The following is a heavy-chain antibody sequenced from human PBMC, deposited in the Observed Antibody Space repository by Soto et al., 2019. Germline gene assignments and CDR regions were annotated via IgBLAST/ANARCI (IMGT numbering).Heavy chain of an antibody. J-gene: IGHJ6*03. CDR1: GYTFTSYG. CDR3: ARVGGYDSPNYYYYYMDV. V-gene: IGHV1-18*01. D-gene: IGHD5-12*01. CDR2: ISAYNGNT. Sequence: ASVKVSCKASGYTFTSYGISWVRQAPGQGLEWMGWISAYNGNTNYAQKLQGRVTMTTDTSTSTAYMELRSLRSDDTAVYYCARVGGYDSPNYYYYYMDVWGKGTTVTV.